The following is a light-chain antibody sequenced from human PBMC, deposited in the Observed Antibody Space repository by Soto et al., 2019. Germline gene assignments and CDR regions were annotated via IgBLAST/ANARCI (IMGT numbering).Light chain of an antibody. Sequence: QSVLTQPPSVSGAPGQRVTISCTGSSSNIGAGYDVHWYLQLPGTAPKLLIYVNSNRTSGVPDRFSGSKSGTSASLAITGLQAEDEADYYCQSYDSSLSAVVFGGGTKLTVL. J-gene: IGLJ2*01. V-gene: IGLV1-40*01. CDR2: VNS. CDR1: SSNIGAGYD. CDR3: QSYDSSLSAVV.